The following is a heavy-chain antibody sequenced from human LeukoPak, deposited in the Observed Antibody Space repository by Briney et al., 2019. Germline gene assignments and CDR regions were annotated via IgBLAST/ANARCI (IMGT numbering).Heavy chain of an antibody. J-gene: IGHJ4*02. Sequence: ASVKVSCKASGYTFTGYYMHWVRQAPGQGLEWMGWINPNSGGTNYAQKFQGRVTMTRDTSISTAYMELSRLRSDDTAVYYCARAPVVVPTHFDYWGQGTLVTVSS. D-gene: IGHD2-2*01. CDR3: ARAPVVVPTHFDY. CDR2: INPNSGGT. CDR1: GYTFTGYY. V-gene: IGHV1-2*02.